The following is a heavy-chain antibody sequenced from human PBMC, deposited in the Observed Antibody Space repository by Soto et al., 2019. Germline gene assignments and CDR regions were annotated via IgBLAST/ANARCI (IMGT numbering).Heavy chain of an antibody. V-gene: IGHV1-18*04. CDR3: ARAWSVHFWIGGSGFDP. Sequence: QVQLVQSGAEVKKPGASVKVSCKASGYTFTSYGISWVRQAPGQGLEWMGRISAYNGNTNYAQKLQGRVTMTTDTSTSTAYMELRSLRSDDTAVYYCARAWSVHFWIGGSGFDPWGQGTLVTVSS. D-gene: IGHD3-3*02. CDR1: GYTFTSYG. CDR2: ISAYNGNT. J-gene: IGHJ5*02.